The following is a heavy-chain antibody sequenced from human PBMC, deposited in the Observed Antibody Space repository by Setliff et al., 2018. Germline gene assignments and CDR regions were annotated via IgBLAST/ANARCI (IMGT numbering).Heavy chain of an antibody. Sequence: SETLSLTCTVSGGSISSCSYFWGWIRQPPGKGLEWIGSIYYSGSTYYNPSLKSRVTISVDTSKNQFSLKLSSVTAADTAVYYCAKGFVSSGYHYYYYYGMDVWGQGTTVTVSS. CDR3: AKGFVSSGYHYYYYYGMDV. V-gene: IGHV4-39*07. CDR1: GGSISSCSYF. D-gene: IGHD3-22*01. J-gene: IGHJ6*02. CDR2: IYYSGST.